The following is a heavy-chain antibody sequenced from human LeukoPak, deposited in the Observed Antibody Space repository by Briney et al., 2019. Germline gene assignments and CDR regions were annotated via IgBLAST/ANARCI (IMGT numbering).Heavy chain of an antibody. Sequence: GGSLRLSCAASGFTFNNYAMNWVRRAPGKGLEWVSSISGGGETTYYADSAKGRFTISRDNSQNTLYLQMNSLRAEDTAVYYCARDYADYVGYFFFDYWGQGALVTVSS. CDR2: ISGGGETT. CDR3: ARDYADYVGYFFFDY. V-gene: IGHV3-23*01. J-gene: IGHJ4*02. CDR1: GFTFNNYA. D-gene: IGHD4-17*01.